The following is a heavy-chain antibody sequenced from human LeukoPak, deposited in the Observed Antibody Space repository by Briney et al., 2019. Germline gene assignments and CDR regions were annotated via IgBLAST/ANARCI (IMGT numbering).Heavy chain of an antibody. CDR3: ARDYGYSRPTGDYFDY. CDR2: ISAYNGNT. CDR1: GYTFTSYG. J-gene: IGHJ4*02. V-gene: IGHV1-18*01. Sequence: ASVTVSCKASGYTFTSYGISWVRQAPGQGLEWMGWISAYNGNTNYAQKLQGRVTMTTDTSTSTAYMELRSLRSDDTAVYYCARDYGYSRPTGDYFDYWGQGTLVTVSS. D-gene: IGHD6-13*01.